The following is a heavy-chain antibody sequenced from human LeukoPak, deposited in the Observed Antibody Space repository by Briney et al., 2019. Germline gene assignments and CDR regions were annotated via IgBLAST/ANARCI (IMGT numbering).Heavy chain of an antibody. J-gene: IGHJ4*02. Sequence: SETLFLTYTVSGGSISSSNYFWGWIRQPPGKGLEWIGSIYYSGSTYYNPSLKSRVTISVDTSKNQFSLNLNSVTAADTAVYYCARLSSSWILDYWGQGTLVTVSS. CDR1: GGSISSSNYF. CDR2: IYYSGST. D-gene: IGHD6-13*01. CDR3: ARLSSSWILDY. V-gene: IGHV4-39*01.